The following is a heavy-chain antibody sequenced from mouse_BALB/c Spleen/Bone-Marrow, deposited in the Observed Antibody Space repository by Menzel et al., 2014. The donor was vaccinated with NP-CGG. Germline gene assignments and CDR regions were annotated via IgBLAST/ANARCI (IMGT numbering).Heavy chain of an antibody. CDR2: INSNGGST. Sequence: EVQLVESGGGLVQPGGSLKLSCAASGFTFSSYGMSWVRQTPGKRLELVATINSNGGSTYYPDSVKGRFTISRDTAKNTLYLQMSSLKSEETAMYYCVRGNYGNYVDYFDFWGQGTTLTVSS. CDR1: GFTFSSYG. V-gene: IGHV5-6-3*01. J-gene: IGHJ2*01. CDR3: VRGNYGNYVDYFDF. D-gene: IGHD2-1*01.